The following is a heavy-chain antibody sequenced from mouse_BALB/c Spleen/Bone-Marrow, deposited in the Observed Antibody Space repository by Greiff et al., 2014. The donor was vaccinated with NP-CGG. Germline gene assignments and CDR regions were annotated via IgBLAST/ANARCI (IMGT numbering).Heavy chain of an antibody. CDR3: ARSRAVYSDY. V-gene: IGHV3-2*02. Sequence: VQLQQSGPGLVKPSQSLSLTCTVTGYSITSDYAWNWIRQFPGNKLEWMGYINYSGITYYNPSLKSRISITRDTSKNQFFLQLNSVTTEDTATYYCARSRAVYSDYWGQGTTLTVSS. CDR1: GYSITSDYA. J-gene: IGHJ2*01. D-gene: IGHD3-1*01. CDR2: INYSGIT.